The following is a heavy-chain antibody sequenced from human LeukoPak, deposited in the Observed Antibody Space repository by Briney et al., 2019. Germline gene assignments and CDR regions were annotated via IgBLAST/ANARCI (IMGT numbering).Heavy chain of an antibody. CDR2: ISSSSSYI. CDR1: GFTFSNYA. CDR3: AREGMVATFDY. J-gene: IGHJ4*02. Sequence: PGGSLRLSCAASGFTFSNYAMSWVRQAPGKGLEWVSSISSSSSYIYYADSVKGRFTISRDKAKNSLYLQMNSLRAEDTAIYYCAREGMVATFDYWGQGTLVTVSS. D-gene: IGHD5-12*01. V-gene: IGHV3-21*01.